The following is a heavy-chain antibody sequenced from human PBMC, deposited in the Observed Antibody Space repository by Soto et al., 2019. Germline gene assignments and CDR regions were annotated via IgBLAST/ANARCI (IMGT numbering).Heavy chain of an antibody. D-gene: IGHD2-15*01. CDR3: ARGEIVVVVAATEHYYFDY. CDR2: IYDGSNK. J-gene: IGHJ4*02. Sequence: GGSLRLSCAASEFTVNSKYISWVRQAPGKGLEWVAVIYDGSNKYYADSVKGRFTISRDNSKNTLYLQMNSLRAEDTAVYYCARGEIVVVVAATEHYYFDYWGQGTLVTVSS. CDR1: EFTVNSKY. V-gene: IGHV3-66*02.